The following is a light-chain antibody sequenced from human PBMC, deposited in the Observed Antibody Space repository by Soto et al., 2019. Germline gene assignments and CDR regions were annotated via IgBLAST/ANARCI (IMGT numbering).Light chain of an antibody. CDR1: SSDVGGYKY. V-gene: IGLV2-14*01. Sequence: QSALTQPASVSGSPGQSIALSCTGTSSDVGGYKYVSWYQQHPAKVPKLMIYDVSNRPTGVSDRFSGSKSGTTASLTISGLQAEAEADYYCYSYTTSGTYVFGTGTKVTVL. CDR2: DVS. CDR3: YSYTTSGTYV. J-gene: IGLJ1*01.